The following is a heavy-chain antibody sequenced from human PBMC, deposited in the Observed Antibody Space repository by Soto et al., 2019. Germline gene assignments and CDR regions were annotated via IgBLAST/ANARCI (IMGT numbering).Heavy chain of an antibody. CDR1: GGTFNNYG. D-gene: IGHD3-9*01. Sequence: QVQLVQSGAEVEKPGSSVKVSCKASGGTFNNYGMGWVRQAPGQGLEWMGGIIPMTRRTNYAQKFQGRVTVTVYVSRTTAYMELRGLRSEDTAVYYCASWDYDVLSGYSYDDWGQGTLVTVSS. J-gene: IGHJ4*02. CDR2: IIPMTRRT. CDR3: ASWDYDVLSGYSYDD. V-gene: IGHV1-69*01.